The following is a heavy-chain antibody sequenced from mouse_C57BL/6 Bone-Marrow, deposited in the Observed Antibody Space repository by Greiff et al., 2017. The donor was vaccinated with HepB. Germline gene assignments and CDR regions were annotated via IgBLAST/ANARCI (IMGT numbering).Heavy chain of an antibody. V-gene: IGHV1-4*01. CDR2: INPSSGYT. J-gene: IGHJ1*03. CDR1: GYTFTSYT. Sequence: QVQLQQSGAELARPGASVKMSCKASGYTFTSYTMHWVNQRPGQGLEWIGYINPSSGYTKYNQKFKDKATLTADKSSSTAYMQLSSLTSEDSAVYYCARDGNYEYFDVWGTGTTVTVSS. CDR3: ARDGNYEYFDV. D-gene: IGHD2-1*01.